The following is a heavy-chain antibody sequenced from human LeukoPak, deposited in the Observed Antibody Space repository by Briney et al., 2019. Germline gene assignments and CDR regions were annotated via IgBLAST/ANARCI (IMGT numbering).Heavy chain of an antibody. J-gene: IGHJ4*02. V-gene: IGHV3-7*04. D-gene: IGHD1-1*01. CDR2: IHPEGNEK. CDR3: ARGDDFSGDH. CDR1: GFTFSNFW. Sequence: GGSLRLSCAVSGFTFSNFWMSWVRQAPGRGLEWVANIHPEGNEKYHVESVKGRFTISRDNTKNLLFLQMNGLRVEDTAVYYCARGDDFSGDHWGQGTLVTVSS.